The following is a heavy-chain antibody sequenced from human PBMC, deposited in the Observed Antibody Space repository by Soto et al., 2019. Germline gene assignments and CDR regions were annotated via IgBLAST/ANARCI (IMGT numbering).Heavy chain of an antibody. J-gene: IGHJ3*02. V-gene: IGHV4-59*01. Sequence: SETLSLTCTVSGGSISSYYWSWIRHPPGKGLEWIGYIYYSGSTNYNPSLKSRVTISVDTSKNQFSLKLSSVTAADTAVYYCASIAVAEANAFDIWGQGTMVTVSS. D-gene: IGHD6-19*01. CDR2: IYYSGST. CDR3: ASIAVAEANAFDI. CDR1: GGSISSYY.